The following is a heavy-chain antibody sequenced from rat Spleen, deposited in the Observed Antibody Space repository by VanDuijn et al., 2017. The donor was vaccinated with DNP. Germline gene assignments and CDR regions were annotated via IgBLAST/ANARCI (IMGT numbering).Heavy chain of an antibody. D-gene: IGHD1-11*01. Sequence: EVKLVESGGGLVQPGRSLKLSCAASGFYFNDYWMGWVRQAPGKGLEWIGHINKDSSTINYTPSLKDKFTVSRDNAQNTLFLQMNKLGSEDTAIYYCAKGPNYGGYSDYFDYWGQGVMVTVSS. V-gene: IGHV4-2*01. J-gene: IGHJ2*01. CDR2: INKDSSTI. CDR3: AKGPNYGGYSDYFDY. CDR1: GFYFNDYW.